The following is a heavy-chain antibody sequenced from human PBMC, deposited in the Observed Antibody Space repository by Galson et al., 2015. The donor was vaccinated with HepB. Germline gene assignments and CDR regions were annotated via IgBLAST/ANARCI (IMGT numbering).Heavy chain of an antibody. Sequence: SLRLSCAASGFTFSSYSMNWVRQAPGKGLEWVSSISSSSSYIYYADSVKGRFTISRDNAKNSLYLQMNSLRAEDTAVYYCARDSAWNGANFDYWGQGTLVTVSS. D-gene: IGHD1-1*01. CDR1: GFTFSSYS. V-gene: IGHV3-21*01. J-gene: IGHJ4*02. CDR3: ARDSAWNGANFDY. CDR2: ISSSSSYI.